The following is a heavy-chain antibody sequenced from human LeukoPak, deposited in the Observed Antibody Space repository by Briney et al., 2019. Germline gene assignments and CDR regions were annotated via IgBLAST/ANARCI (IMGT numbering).Heavy chain of an antibody. J-gene: IGHJ4*02. CDR1: GFTFSSYW. V-gene: IGHV3-7*01. Sequence: PGGSLRLSCAASGFTFSSYWMTWIRPAPGKGLEWVANIKQDGSEKYYVDSVKGRFTISRDNAKNSLYLQMNSLRAEDAAVYYCARDTGGGYSCYDCWGQGTLVTVSS. D-gene: IGHD5-18*01. CDR2: IKQDGSEK. CDR3: ARDTGGGYSCYDC.